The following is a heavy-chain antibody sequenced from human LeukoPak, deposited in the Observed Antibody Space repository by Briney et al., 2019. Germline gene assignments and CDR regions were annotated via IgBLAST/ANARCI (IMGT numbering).Heavy chain of an antibody. Sequence: PGGSLRLSCAASGFTFSSYAMSWVRQAPGKGLEWVSAISGSGGSTYYADSVKGRFTISRDNSKNTLYLQMNSLRAEDTAVYYCAKDPSRGIYYDSSGYWNYWGQGTLVTVSS. CDR1: GFTFSSYA. CDR2: ISGSGGST. V-gene: IGHV3-23*01. D-gene: IGHD3-22*01. CDR3: AKDPSRGIYYDSSGYWNY. J-gene: IGHJ4*02.